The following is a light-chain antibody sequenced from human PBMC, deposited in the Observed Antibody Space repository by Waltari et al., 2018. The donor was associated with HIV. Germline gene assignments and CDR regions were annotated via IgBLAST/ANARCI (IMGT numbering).Light chain of an antibody. CDR2: EVT. Sequence: QSALTQPASVSGSPGQSITISCTGTSSGIGSYNLVSWYQHHPGKAPKLLIYEVTKRRSGVSSRFSGSKSGNTASLTICGLQAEDEGDYYCCSYAGSSSLWMFGGGTKLTVL. J-gene: IGLJ3*02. CDR3: CSYAGSSSLWM. V-gene: IGLV2-23*02. CDR1: SSGIGSYNL.